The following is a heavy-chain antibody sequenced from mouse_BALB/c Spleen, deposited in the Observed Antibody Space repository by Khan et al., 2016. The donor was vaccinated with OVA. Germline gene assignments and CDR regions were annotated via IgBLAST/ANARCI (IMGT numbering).Heavy chain of an antibody. D-gene: IGHD2-10*01. Sequence: VQLKESGPGLVAPSQSLSITCTILGFSLTNYGVHWVRQPPGKGLEWLVVIWSDGSATYNSALKSRLSISKDNSKNQVFLKMNSLQTDDTAMYYCARQPYYHYYIMDYWGQGTSVTVSS. J-gene: IGHJ4*01. CDR3: ARQPYYHYYIMDY. V-gene: IGHV2-6-1*01. CDR1: GFSLTNYG. CDR2: IWSDGSA.